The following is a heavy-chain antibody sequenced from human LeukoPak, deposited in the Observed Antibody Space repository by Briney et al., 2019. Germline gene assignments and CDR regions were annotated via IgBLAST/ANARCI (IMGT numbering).Heavy chain of an antibody. J-gene: IGHJ4*02. CDR3: AKVRGNVAAGPTDY. D-gene: IGHD6-13*01. CDR2: IGSSGGST. V-gene: IGHV3-23*01. Sequence: PGGSLRLSCAASGFTFSSYAMGWVRQAPGKGLEWVSAIGSSGGSTYYADSVKGRFTISRDNSKNTLYLQMNSLRAEDTAVYYCAKVRGNVAAGPTDYWGQGTLVTVSS. CDR1: GFTFSSYA.